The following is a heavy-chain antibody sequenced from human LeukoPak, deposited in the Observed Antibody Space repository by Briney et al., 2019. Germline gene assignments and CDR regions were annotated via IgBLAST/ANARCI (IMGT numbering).Heavy chain of an antibody. CDR3: ARGGPYYYDSSGHNWFDP. J-gene: IGHJ5*02. D-gene: IGHD3-22*01. CDR2: INPNSGGT. V-gene: IGHV1-2*02. CDR1: GYTSTGYY. Sequence: ASVKVSCKASGYTSTGYYMHWVRQAPGQGLEWMGWINPNSGGTNYAQKFQGRVTMTRDTSISTAYMELSRLRSDDTAVYYCARGGPYYYDSSGHNWFDPWGQGTLVTVSS.